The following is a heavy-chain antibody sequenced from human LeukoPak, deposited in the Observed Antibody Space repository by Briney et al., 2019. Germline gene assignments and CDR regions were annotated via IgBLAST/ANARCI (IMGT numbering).Heavy chain of an antibody. CDR2: IYYSGST. CDR1: GGSISSSSYY. Sequence: SETLSLTCTVSGGSISSSSYYWGWIRQPPGKGLEWIGSIYYSGSTYYNPSLKSRVTISVDTSKNQFSLKLSSVTAADTAVYYCARQIGIAVAGTPGWFDPWGQGTLVTVSS. D-gene: IGHD6-19*01. V-gene: IGHV4-39*01. J-gene: IGHJ5*02. CDR3: ARQIGIAVAGTPGWFDP.